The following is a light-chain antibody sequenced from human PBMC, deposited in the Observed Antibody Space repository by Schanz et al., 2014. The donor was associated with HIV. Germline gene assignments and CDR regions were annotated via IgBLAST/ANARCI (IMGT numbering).Light chain of an antibody. CDR1: QSVKSNF. CDR2: GAS. CDR3: QQYGSSPWT. V-gene: IGKV3-20*01. J-gene: IGKJ1*01. Sequence: EIVLTQSPGTVALSPGDRITLTCRASQSVKSNFIGWYQQKPGQAPRLLIFGASNRATGIADRFSGGVSWTDFTLDISGVEPEDYAVDYCQQYGSSPWTFGQGTRVDVK.